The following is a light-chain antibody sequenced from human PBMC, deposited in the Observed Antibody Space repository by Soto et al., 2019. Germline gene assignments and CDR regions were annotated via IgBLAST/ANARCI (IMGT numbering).Light chain of an antibody. J-gene: IGKJ1*01. CDR1: QSVTNNY. CDR2: GAF. Sequence: EIVLTQSPGTLSLSPGERATLSCRASQSVTNNYLACYHLKPGQAPRLLIYGAFNRATDIPARFSGSGSGADFTLTISSLEPEDVAVYYCQQYSSLPRTFGQGTKVEIK. CDR3: QQYSSLPRT. V-gene: IGKV3-20*01.